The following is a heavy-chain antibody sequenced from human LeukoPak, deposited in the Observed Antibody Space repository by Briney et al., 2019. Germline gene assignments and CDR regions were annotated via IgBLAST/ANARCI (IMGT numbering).Heavy chain of an antibody. CDR3: ATLGAGRDGYNSGSI. V-gene: IGHV1-2*02. J-gene: IGHJ3*02. CDR1: GYSLTRYY. D-gene: IGHD5-12*01. CDR2: INPNSGGT. Sequence: GASVKVSCKATGYSLTRYYMHWVRQAPGQGLEWMGWINPNSGGTNYAQKFQGRVTMTRDTSISTAYMELSRLRSDDTAVYYCATLGAGRDGYNSGSIWGQGTMVTVSS.